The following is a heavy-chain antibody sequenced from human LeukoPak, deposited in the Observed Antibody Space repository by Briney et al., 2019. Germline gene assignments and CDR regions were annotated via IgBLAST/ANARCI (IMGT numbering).Heavy chain of an antibody. CDR1: GGSISSSSYY. CDR3: ARRSTRFFDY. V-gene: IGHV4-39*01. Sequence: SETLSLTCTVSGGSISSSSYYWGWIRQPPGKGLEWIGGIYYSGSTYYNPSLKSRVTISVDTSKNQFSLKLSSVTAADTAVYCCARRSTRFFDYWGQGTLVTVSS. D-gene: IGHD1-26*01. CDR2: IYYSGST. J-gene: IGHJ4*02.